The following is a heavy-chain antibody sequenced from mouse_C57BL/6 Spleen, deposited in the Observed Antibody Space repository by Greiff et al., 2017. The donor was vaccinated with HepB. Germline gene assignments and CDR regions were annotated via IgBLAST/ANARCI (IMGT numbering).Heavy chain of an antibody. CDR3: ARPLSTMVTTAWFAY. V-gene: IGHV1-64*01. D-gene: IGHD2-1*01. J-gene: IGHJ3*01. Sequence: VQLQQPGAELVKPGASVKLSCKASGYTFTSYWMHWVKQRPGQGLEWIGMIHPNSGSTNYNEKFKSKATLTVDKSSSTAYMQLSSLTSEDSAVYYCARPLSTMVTTAWFAYWGQGTLVTVSA. CDR2: IHPNSGST. CDR1: GYTFTSYW.